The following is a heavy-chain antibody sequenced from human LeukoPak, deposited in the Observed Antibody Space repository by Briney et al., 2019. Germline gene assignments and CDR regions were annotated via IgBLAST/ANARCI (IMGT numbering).Heavy chain of an antibody. CDR3: ARDGGTYYHFWSGYRP. V-gene: IGHV3-20*04. D-gene: IGHD3-3*01. CDR1: GFTLDDYG. Sequence: GGSLRLSCAASGFTLDDYGMNWVRQAPGKGLEWVSGINWNGGSTGYADSVKGRFTISRDNAKNSVYLQMNSLRAEDTALYYCARDGGTYYHFWSGYRPWGQGTMVTVSS. CDR2: INWNGGST. J-gene: IGHJ3*01.